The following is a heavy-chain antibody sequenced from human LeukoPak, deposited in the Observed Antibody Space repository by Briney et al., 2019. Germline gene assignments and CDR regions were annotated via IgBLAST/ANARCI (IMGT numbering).Heavy chain of an antibody. Sequence: SETLSLTCTVSGGSISSYYWSWIRQPPGKGLEWIGYIYYSGSTNYNPSLKSRLIISVDTSTNQFSLSLSSVTAADTAVYYCARVISRGSLDYWGQGTLVTVSS. CDR2: IYYSGST. D-gene: IGHD2-21*01. CDR1: GGSISSYY. CDR3: ARVISRGSLDY. V-gene: IGHV4-59*01. J-gene: IGHJ4*02.